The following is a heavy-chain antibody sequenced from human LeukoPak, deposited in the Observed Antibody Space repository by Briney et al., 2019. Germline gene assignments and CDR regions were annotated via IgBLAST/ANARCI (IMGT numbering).Heavy chain of an antibody. CDR1: GYTFTSYG. J-gene: IGHJ3*02. CDR2: ISAYNGNT. Sequence: ASVKVSCKASGYTFTSYGISWVRQAPGQGLEWMGWISAYNGNTNYAQKLQGRVTMTTDTSTSTAHMELRSLRSDDTAVYYCAREREDIVVVPAALDAFDIWGQGTMVTVSS. V-gene: IGHV1-18*04. D-gene: IGHD2-2*01. CDR3: AREREDIVVVPAALDAFDI.